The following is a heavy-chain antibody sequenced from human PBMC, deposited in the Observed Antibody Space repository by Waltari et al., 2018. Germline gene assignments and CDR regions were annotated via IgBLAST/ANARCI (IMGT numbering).Heavy chain of an antibody. CDR3: ARWRGGAARFDY. CDR1: GGSISSGSYY. J-gene: IGHJ4*02. CDR2: IYTSGRT. D-gene: IGHD6-6*01. V-gene: IGHV4-61*02. Sequence: QVQLQESGPGLVKPSQTLSLTCTVSGGSISSGSYYWSWIRQPAGKGLEWIGRIYTSGRTNYNPSLKSRVTISVDTSKNQFSLKLSSVTAADTAVYYCARWRGGAARFDYWGQGTLVTVSS.